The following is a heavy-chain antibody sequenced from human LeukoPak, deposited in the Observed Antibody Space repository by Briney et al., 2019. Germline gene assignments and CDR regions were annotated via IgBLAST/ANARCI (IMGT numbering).Heavy chain of an antibody. D-gene: IGHD6-19*01. J-gene: IGHJ4*02. V-gene: IGHV3-33*01. CDR3: ARPRSGWWDFDY. CDR1: GFTFSDYG. Sequence: GGSLRLSCATSGFTFSDYGVHWVRRPPGMGLEWVAVIWYDGGNKYYADSVKGRFTISRDNSKNTLYLQMNSLRAEDTAVYYCARPRSGWWDFDYWGQGTLVTVSS. CDR2: IWYDGGNK.